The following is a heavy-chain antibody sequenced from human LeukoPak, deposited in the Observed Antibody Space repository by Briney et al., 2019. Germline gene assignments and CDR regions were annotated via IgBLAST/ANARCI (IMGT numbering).Heavy chain of an antibody. D-gene: IGHD6-13*01. CDR1: GGSISSYY. J-gene: IGHJ5*02. CDR2: IYYSGST. CDR3: ARGYSSSWYFRWFDP. V-gene: IGHV4-59*01. Sequence: SETLSLTCTVSGGSISSYYWSWIRQPPGKGLEWIGYIYYSGSTNYNPFLKSRVTISVDTSKNQFSLKLSSVTAADTAVYYCARGYSSSWYFRWFDPWGQGTLVTVSS.